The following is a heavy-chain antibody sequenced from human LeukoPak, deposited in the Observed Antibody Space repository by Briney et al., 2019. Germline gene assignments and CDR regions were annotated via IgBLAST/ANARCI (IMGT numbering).Heavy chain of an antibody. CDR2: ISGSGGST. D-gene: IGHD3-22*01. CDR1: GFTVSSNE. CDR3: AKADSSGYYRTYYFDY. J-gene: IGHJ4*02. V-gene: IGHV3-23*01. Sequence: GGSLRLSCAASGFTVSSNEMSWVRQAPGKGLEWVSAISGSGGSTYYADSVKGRFTISRDNSKNTLYLQMNSLRAEDTAVYYCAKADSSGYYRTYYFDYWGQGTLVTVSS.